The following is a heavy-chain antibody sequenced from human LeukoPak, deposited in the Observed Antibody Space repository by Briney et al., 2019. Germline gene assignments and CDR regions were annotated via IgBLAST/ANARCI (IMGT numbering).Heavy chain of an antibody. CDR3: ARDNSGWSRDY. V-gene: IGHV3-21*06. J-gene: IGHJ4*02. Sequence: PGGSLRLSCAASGFTFSSYAMSWVRQAPGKGLEWVLSINWGSNHIYYADAVQGRFTISRDNAKNSLYLQMNSLRAEDTAIYYCARDNSGWSRDYWGQGTLVTVSS. CDR2: INWGSNHI. D-gene: IGHD6-19*01. CDR1: GFTFSSYA.